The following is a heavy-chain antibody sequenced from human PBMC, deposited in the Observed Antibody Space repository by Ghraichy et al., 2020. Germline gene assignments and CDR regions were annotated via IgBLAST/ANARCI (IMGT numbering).Heavy chain of an antibody. D-gene: IGHD3-16*01. CDR1: GFTVSSIY. J-gene: IGHJ5*01. Sequence: GGSLRLSCAASGFTVSSIYMSWVRQSPGKGLEWVSVVYTGGNSRYADSVRGRFTISRDNAKNTRYLQMNSLRPDDTGVYYCARVGEGYGDCLDSWGQGTLVTVSS. V-gene: IGHV3-53*03. CDR2: VYTGGNS. CDR3: ARVGEGYGDCLDS.